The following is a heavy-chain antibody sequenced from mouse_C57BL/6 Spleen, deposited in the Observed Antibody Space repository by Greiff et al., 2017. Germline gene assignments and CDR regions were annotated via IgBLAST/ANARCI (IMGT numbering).Heavy chain of an antibody. CDR3: ARQPYYGSSYDAMDY. Sequence: EVKVEESGGGLVQPGGSLKLSCAASGFTFSDYGMAWVRQAPRKGPEWVAFISNLAYSIYYADTVTGRFTISRANAKNTLYLEMSRLRSEDTAMYYCARQPYYGSSYDAMDYWGQGTLVTVSA. V-gene: IGHV5-15*04. CDR2: ISNLAYSI. CDR1: GFTFSDYG. J-gene: IGHJ3*01. D-gene: IGHD1-1*01.